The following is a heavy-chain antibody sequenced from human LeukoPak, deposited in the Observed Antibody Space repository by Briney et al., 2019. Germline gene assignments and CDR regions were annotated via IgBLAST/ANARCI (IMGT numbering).Heavy chain of an antibody. CDR1: GFTFNNAW. CDR3: ATDLPLSTRMAFDY. J-gene: IGHJ4*02. D-gene: IGHD1-1*01. V-gene: IGHV3-15*01. CDR2: ISSKTSGGTT. Sequence: VGSLRLSCTASGFTFNNAWMNWVRQAPGKGLEWVARISSKTSGGTTDYAEPVKGRFTMSRDDSKNTLFLQMNSLQPEDTAVYYCATDLPLSTRMAFDYWGQGTLVTVSS.